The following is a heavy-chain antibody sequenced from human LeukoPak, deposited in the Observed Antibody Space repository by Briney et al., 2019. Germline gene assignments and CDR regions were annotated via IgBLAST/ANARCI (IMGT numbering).Heavy chain of an antibody. CDR3: AHTGYSSGWSASPYFDY. Sequence: PSETLSLTCTVSGGSISSYYWSWLRQPAGKGLEWIGRIYTSGSTNYNPSLKSRVTMSVDTSENQFSLKLSSVTAADTAVYYCAHTGYSSGWSASPYFDYWGQGTLVTVSA. J-gene: IGHJ4*02. CDR1: GGSISSYY. CDR2: IYTSGST. V-gene: IGHV4-4*07. D-gene: IGHD6-19*01.